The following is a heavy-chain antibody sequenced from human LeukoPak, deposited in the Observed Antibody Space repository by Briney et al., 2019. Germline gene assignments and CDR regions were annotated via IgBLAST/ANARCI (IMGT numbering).Heavy chain of an antibody. V-gene: IGHV3-NL1*01. J-gene: IGHJ4*02. D-gene: IGHD3-10*01. CDR1: GFIFKSYG. CDR2: IYTNGRT. Sequence: GSLRLSCVASGFIFKSYGMNWARQAPGKGLEWVSGIYTNGRTRYADFVNGRFTISRDNSKNTLFLQMHSLRAEDTAVYYCARDRYGSGSYLDYWGQGTLVAVSS. CDR3: ARDRYGSGSYLDY.